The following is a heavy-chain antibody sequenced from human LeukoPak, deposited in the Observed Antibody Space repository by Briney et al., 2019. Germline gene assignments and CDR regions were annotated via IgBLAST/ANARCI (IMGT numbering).Heavy chain of an antibody. Sequence: GGSLRLSCAASGFTFSSYGMNWVRQAPGEGLEWLSYIGSSDSTTHYADSVKGRFTISRDNAKNSLYLQMNSLRVEDTAVYYCAKAGLVRGGALGSWGQGTLVTVSS. CDR3: AKAGLVRGGALGS. CDR1: GFTFSSYG. CDR2: IGSSDSTT. J-gene: IGHJ5*02. V-gene: IGHV3-48*04. D-gene: IGHD4/OR15-4a*01.